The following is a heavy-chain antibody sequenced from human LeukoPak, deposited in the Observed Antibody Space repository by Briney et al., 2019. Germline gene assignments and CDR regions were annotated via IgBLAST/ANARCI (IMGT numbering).Heavy chain of an antibody. V-gene: IGHV3-23*01. J-gene: IGHJ6*03. Sequence: GGSLRLSCAASGFTFSTYAMSWARQAPGKGLEWVSAISGSGGDKYYADSVKGRFTISRDNSKNTLYLQMNSLRAEDTAVYYCAKGWDNFYFYYYMDVWGKGTMVTVSS. CDR3: AKGWDNFYFYYYMDV. D-gene: IGHD1-26*01. CDR2: ISGSGGDK. CDR1: GFTFSTYA.